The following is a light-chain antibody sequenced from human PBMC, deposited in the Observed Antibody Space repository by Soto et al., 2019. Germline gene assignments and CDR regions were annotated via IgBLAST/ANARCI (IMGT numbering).Light chain of an antibody. CDR2: EGS. Sequence: QSALTQPASVSGSPGQSITISCTGTSSDVGSYNLVSWYQQHPGKAPKLMIYEGSKRPSGVSNGFSGSKSGNTASLTNSGLQAEDEADYYCCSYAGSSTFYVVFGGGTKVTVL. CDR3: CSYAGSSTFYVV. J-gene: IGLJ2*01. CDR1: SSDVGSYNL. V-gene: IGLV2-23*03.